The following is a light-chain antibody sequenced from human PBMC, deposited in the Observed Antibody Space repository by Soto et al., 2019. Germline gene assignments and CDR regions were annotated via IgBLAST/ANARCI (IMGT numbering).Light chain of an antibody. CDR3: TSFTSSSTWV. V-gene: IGLV2-14*03. CDR2: EVS. J-gene: IGLJ3*02. CDR1: SSDVGGYNY. Sequence: QSVLTQPASVSGSPGQSITISCTGTSSDVGGYNYVSWFQQHPGKAPKLKIYEVSNRPSGVSNRFSGSKSGYTASLTISELQAEDAADYYCTSFTSSSTWVFGGGTKLTVL.